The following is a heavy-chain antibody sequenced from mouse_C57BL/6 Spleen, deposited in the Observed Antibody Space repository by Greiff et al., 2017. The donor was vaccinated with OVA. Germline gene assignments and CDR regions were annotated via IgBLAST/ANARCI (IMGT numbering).Heavy chain of an antibody. CDR3: ARGGLRRGLDY. CDR2: IDPSDSYT. D-gene: IGHD2-4*01. Sequence: QVHVKQPGAELVMPGASVKLSCKASGYTFTSYWMHWVKQRPGQGLEWIGEIDPSDSYTNYNQKFKGKSTLTVDKSSSTAYMQLSSLTSEDSAVYYCARGGLRRGLDYWGQGTTLTVSS. J-gene: IGHJ2*01. V-gene: IGHV1-69*01. CDR1: GYTFTSYW.